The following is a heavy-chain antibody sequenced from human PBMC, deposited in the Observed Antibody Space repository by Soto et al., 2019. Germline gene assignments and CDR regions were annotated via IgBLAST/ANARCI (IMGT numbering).Heavy chain of an antibody. J-gene: IGHJ6*02. CDR3: AKDSVAVAGTIDYYGMDV. Sequence: LRLSCAASGFTFSSYAMSWVRQAPGKGLEWVSAISGSGGSTYYADSVKGRFTISRDNSKNTLYLQMNSLRAEDTAVYYCAKDSVAVAGTIDYYGMDVWGQGTTVTVSS. D-gene: IGHD6-19*01. V-gene: IGHV3-23*01. CDR2: ISGSGGST. CDR1: GFTFSSYA.